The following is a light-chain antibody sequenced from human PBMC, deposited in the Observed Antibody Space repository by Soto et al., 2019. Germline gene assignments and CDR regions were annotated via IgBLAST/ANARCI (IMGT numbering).Light chain of an antibody. Sequence: QAVVTQEPSLTVSPGGTVTLTCGSSTGAVTSGHYPYWFQQKPGQAPKTLIYDTTNKHSWSPARFSGPLLGGKAALTLSGAQPEDEADYDCLLVYSGIVVFGGGTKVTVL. CDR1: TGAVTSGHY. CDR2: DTT. J-gene: IGLJ2*01. V-gene: IGLV7-46*01. CDR3: LLVYSGIVV.